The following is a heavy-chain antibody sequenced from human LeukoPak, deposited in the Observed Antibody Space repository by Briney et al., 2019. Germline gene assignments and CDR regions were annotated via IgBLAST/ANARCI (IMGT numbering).Heavy chain of an antibody. CDR3: ARDGGRDGYNYEY. J-gene: IGHJ4*02. CDR2: MNPNSGNT. CDR1: GYTFTSYD. D-gene: IGHD5-24*01. Sequence: ASVKLSCKASGYTFTSYDINCVRQATGQGLEWMGRMNPNSGNTGYAQKFQGRVTMTRNTSISTAYMELSSLRSEDTAVYYCARDGGRDGYNYEYWGQGTLVTDSS. V-gene: IGHV1-8*01.